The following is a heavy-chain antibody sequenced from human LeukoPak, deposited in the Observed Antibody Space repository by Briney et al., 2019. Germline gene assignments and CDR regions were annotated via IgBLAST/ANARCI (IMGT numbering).Heavy chain of an antibody. J-gene: IGHJ5*02. CDR2: IIPIFGTA. D-gene: IGHD6-13*01. CDR1: GGTFSSYA. V-gene: IGHV1-69*05. CDR3: ARGIASSPNWFDP. Sequence: ASVKVSCKASGGTFSSYAISWVRQAPGQGLEWMGGIIPIFGTANYAQKFQGRVTITTDESTSAAYMELSSLRSEDTAVYYCARGIASSPNWFDPWGQGTLVTVSS.